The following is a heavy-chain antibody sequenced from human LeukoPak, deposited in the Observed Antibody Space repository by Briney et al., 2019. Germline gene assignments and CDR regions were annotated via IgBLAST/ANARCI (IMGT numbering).Heavy chain of an antibody. CDR1: TRSPSAYY. J-gene: IGHJ6*03. CDR2: INPMVRH. CDR3: ARGWVTMVRGVIITDYYYYMDV. V-gene: IGHV4-34*01. Sequence: SQTRSPTCPLDTRSPSAYYWSWIRHPPGDGMGWIGEINPMVRHNNNPSLKSRVTISVDTSKNQFSLKLSSVTAAGTAVYYCARGWVTMVRGVIITDYYYYMDVWGKGTTVTVSS. D-gene: IGHD3-10*01.